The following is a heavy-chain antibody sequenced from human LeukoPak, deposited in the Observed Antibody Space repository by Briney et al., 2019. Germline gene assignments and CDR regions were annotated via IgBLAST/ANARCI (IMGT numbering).Heavy chain of an antibody. CDR3: AAELYGGSSDCCNFEL. V-gene: IGHV1-58*01. Sequence: SVKVSCKASGFTFSTSAVQWVRQARGQRLEWIGWIIVASGTTNYAQSLQGRLTITRDMSTSTAYMELSSLRSDDTAVYYCAAELYGGSSDCCNFELWGQGTVVTVSS. D-gene: IGHD4-23*01. J-gene: IGHJ3*01. CDR2: IIVASGTT. CDR1: GFTFSTSA.